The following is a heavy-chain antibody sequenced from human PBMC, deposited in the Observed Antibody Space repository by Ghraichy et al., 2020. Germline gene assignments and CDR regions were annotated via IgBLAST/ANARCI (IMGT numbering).Heavy chain of an antibody. Sequence: GGSLRLSCAASGFIFNNYYMSWIRQAPGRGLEWLSYIGDSGSPIYFADSVKGRFTVSRDDSKKLVYLQMNSLRAEDTAVYYCARAEKYSSGEGYYYFYYMDVWGKGTTVSVSS. CDR2: IGDSGSPI. D-gene: IGHD4-11*01. CDR3: ARAEKYSSGEGYYYFYYMDV. CDR1: GFIFNNYY. J-gene: IGHJ6*03. V-gene: IGHV3-11*01.